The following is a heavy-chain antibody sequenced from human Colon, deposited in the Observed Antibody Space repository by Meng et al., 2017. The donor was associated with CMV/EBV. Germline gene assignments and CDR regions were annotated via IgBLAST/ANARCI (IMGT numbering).Heavy chain of an antibody. CDR2: IYPQDGGT. CDR1: GYTFTANH. J-gene: IGHJ4*02. CDR3: VRESWYFDF. Sequence: VQLVQSGTAVKKPGAAVKVYCKTSGYTFTANHLHWVRQAPGQGLEWMGWIYPQDGGTYFAQKFQDRVTLTRDTSITTAYMELSGLTSDDTAIYYCVRESWYFDFWGEGTLVTVSS. V-gene: IGHV1-2*02. D-gene: IGHD6-13*01.